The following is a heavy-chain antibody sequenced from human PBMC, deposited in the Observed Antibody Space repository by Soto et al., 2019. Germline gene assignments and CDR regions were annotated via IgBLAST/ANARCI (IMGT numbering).Heavy chain of an antibody. Sequence: EVQLVESGGGLVKPGGSLRLSCAASGFTFSNAWMNWVRQAPGKGLEWVGRIRSNADGGTADYAAPVKGRFTFSRDDSQNTLFLQMNSPKTADTAVYFCTTSISGLVTGHWGQGTLVTVSS. V-gene: IGHV3-15*07. CDR2: IRSNADGGTA. D-gene: IGHD3-3*01. CDR1: GFTFSNAW. J-gene: IGHJ4*02. CDR3: TTSISGLVTGH.